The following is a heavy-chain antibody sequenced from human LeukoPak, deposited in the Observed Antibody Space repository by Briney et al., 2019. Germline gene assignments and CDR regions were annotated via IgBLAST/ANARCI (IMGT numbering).Heavy chain of an antibody. D-gene: IGHD5-18*01. J-gene: IGHJ4*02. Sequence: SETLSLTCAVYGGSFSGYYWSWIRQPPGKGLEWIGEINHSGSTNYNPSLKSRVTISVDTSKNQFSLKLSSVTAADTAVYYCARRRAYSYGLYFDYWGQGTLVTVSS. CDR2: INHSGST. V-gene: IGHV4-34*01. CDR1: GGSFSGYY. CDR3: ARRRAYSYGLYFDY.